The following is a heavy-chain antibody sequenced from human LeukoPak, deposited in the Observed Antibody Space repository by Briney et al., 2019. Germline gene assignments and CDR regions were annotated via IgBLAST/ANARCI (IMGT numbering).Heavy chain of an antibody. V-gene: IGHV1-69*05. Sequence: SVKVSCKASGGTFSSYAISWVRQAPGQGLEWMGGIIPIFGTANYAQKFQGRVTMTTDPSTSTAYMELRSLRSDDTAVYYCASGLVSGSYINWGQGTLVTVSS. J-gene: IGHJ4*02. CDR2: IIPIFGTA. CDR3: ASGLVSGSYIN. D-gene: IGHD1-26*01. CDR1: GGTFSSYA.